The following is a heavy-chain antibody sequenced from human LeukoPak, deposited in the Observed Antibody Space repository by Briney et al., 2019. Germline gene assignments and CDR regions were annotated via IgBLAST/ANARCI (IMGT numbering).Heavy chain of an antibody. V-gene: IGHV4-31*03. CDR1: GGSISSGGYY. CDR2: IYYSGST. CDR3: AREMRSPRGGFDY. J-gene: IGHJ4*02. D-gene: IGHD3-10*01. Sequence: SQTLSLTCTVSGGSISSGGYYWSRIRQHPGKGLEWIGYIYYSGSTYYNPSLKSRVTISVDTSKNQFSLKLSSVTAADTAVYYCAREMRSPRGGFDYWDQGTLVTVSS.